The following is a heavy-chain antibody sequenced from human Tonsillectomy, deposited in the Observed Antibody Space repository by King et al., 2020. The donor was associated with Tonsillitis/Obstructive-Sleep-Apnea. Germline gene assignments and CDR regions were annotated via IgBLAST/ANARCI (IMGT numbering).Heavy chain of an antibody. D-gene: IGHD1-14*01. CDR2: IVVGSGHT. CDR1: AFTFTSSA. J-gene: IGHJ4*02. Sequence: MQLVQSWAEVKKPGTPVKVSCKASAFTFTSSAVQCVRQARDPRLEWIEWIVVGSGHTNYAQTFQERVTITRDMSTSTAYMELSSLRSEDTAVYYCAAGLGTTFDYWGQGTLVTVSS. CDR3: AAGLGTTFDY. V-gene: IGHV1-58*01.